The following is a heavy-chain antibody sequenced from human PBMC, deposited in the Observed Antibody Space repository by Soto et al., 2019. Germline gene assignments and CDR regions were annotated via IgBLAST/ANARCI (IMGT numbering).Heavy chain of an antibody. V-gene: IGHV4-30-2*01. CDR1: RRSISSGAYS. Sequence: LSPTGAVYRRSISSGAYSRSSIWQPPGKGLPRLGYIYHSGSSYYNPSLKSRVTISVDRSKNPFSLKLSSVTAADTAVYYSARVTTIGRGVIAYYLDYWGQRSLETITS. D-gene: IGHD3-10*01. J-gene: IGHJ4*02. CDR2: IYHSGSS. CDR3: ARVTTIGRGVIAYYLDY.